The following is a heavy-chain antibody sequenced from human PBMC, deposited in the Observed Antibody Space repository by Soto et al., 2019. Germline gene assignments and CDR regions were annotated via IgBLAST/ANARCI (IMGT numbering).Heavy chain of an antibody. CDR2: IYHSGRT. Sequence: QVQLQESGPGLVKPSQTLSLTCTVSGGSISSGGYYWSWIRQHPGKGLEWIGYIYHSGRTYYNPSLKSRVTMSVDTSKNQFSLKLSSVTAADTAVYYCARDGLGSYSSSWYWFDPWGQGTLVTVSS. CDR1: GGSISSGGYY. V-gene: IGHV4-31*03. CDR3: ARDGLGSYSSSWYWFDP. J-gene: IGHJ5*02. D-gene: IGHD6-13*01.